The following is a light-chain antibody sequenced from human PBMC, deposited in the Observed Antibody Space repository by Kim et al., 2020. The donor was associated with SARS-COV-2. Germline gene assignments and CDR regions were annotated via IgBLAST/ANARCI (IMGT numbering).Light chain of an antibody. CDR3: SAWDSSLNAVV. CDR2: RSN. Sequence: RHTATLTRPGNSHNVGNQRASWLQHHQGHPPKVLSYRSNNRPSGISERLSASRSGNTASLTITGLQPEDEADYYCSAWDSSLNAVVFGGGTQLTVL. CDR1: SHNVGNQR. J-gene: IGLJ2*01. V-gene: IGLV10-54*01.